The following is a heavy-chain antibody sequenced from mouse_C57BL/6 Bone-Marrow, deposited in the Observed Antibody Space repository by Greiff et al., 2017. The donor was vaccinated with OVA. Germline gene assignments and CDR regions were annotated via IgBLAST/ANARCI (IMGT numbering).Heavy chain of an antibody. CDR3: ARDRGYDYGFAY. D-gene: IGHD2-4*01. CDR1: GFTFSDYY. V-gene: IGHV5-16*01. J-gene: IGHJ3*01. Sequence: EVQLVESEGGLVQPGSSMKLSCTASGFTFSDYYMAWVRQVPEKGLEWVANINYDGSSTYYLDSLKSRFIISRDNAKNILYLQMSSLKSEDTATYYCARDRGYDYGFAYWGQGTLVTVSA. CDR2: INYDGSST.